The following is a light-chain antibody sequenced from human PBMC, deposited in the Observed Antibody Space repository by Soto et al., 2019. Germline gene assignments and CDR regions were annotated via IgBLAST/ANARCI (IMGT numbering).Light chain of an antibody. CDR2: DTS. V-gene: IGKV3-11*02. CDR1: QSVSTY. Sequence: EIVLTQSPAILSLSPGERATLSCRASQSVSTYLAWYQQKPGQAPRLLIYDTSNRASGVPARFSGSGSGRAFTLRVRMLVLVDFEVYYCRQRSNWPFTFGPGAKVDIK. J-gene: IGKJ3*01. CDR3: RQRSNWPFT.